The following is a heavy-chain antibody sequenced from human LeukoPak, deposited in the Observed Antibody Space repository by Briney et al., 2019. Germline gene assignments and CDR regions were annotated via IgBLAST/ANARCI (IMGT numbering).Heavy chain of an antibody. CDR2: ISWNSGSI. D-gene: IGHD3-22*01. CDR1: GFTFDDYA. CDR3: AKGLTYYDSSGNDY. J-gene: IGHJ4*02. Sequence: GGSLRLSCAASGFTFDDYAMHWVRQAPGKGLEWVSGISWNSGSIGYADSVKGRFTISRDNAKNSLYLRMNSLRAEDMALYYCAKGLTYYDSSGNDYWGQGTLVTVSS. V-gene: IGHV3-9*03.